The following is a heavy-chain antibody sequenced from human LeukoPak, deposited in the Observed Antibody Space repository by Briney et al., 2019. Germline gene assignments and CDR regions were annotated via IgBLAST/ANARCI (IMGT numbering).Heavy chain of an antibody. D-gene: IGHD2-15*01. V-gene: IGHV3-7*01. J-gene: IGHJ4*02. CDR3: ARDPRRFCTGGSCYSIDY. CDR1: GFTFSGHW. Sequence: GGSLRLSCAASGFTFSGHWMSWVRQAPGKGLEWVANINQDGSEKYYVDSVKGRFTISRDNAKSSLFLQMNSLRAEDTAVYYCARDPRRFCTGGSCYSIDYWGQGTLVTVSS. CDR2: INQDGSEK.